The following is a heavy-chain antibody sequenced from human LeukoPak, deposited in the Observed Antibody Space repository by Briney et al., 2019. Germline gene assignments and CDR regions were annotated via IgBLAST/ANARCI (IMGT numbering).Heavy chain of an antibody. V-gene: IGHV3-30*18. CDR3: AKALYDFWSGYPEYNWFGP. CDR1: GFTFSSYG. CDR2: ISYDGSNK. D-gene: IGHD3-3*01. J-gene: IGHJ5*02. Sequence: GGSLRLSCAASGFTFSSYGMHWVRQAPGKGLEWVAVISYDGSNKYYADSVKGRFTISRDNSKNTLYLRMNSLRAEDTAVYYCAKALYDFWSGYPEYNWFGPWGQGTLVTVSS.